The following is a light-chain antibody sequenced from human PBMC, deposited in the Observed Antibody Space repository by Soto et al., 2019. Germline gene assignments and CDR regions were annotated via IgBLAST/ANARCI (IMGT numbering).Light chain of an antibody. Sequence: DVVMTQSPLSLPVTLGQPASISCRSSQSLAYSDGNTYLNWFQQRPGRSPRRLIYKVSNRDSGVPDRFSGSGAGTEFTLKISRVEAEDVGVYYCMQGTHWPPYTFGQGTKLEIK. CDR2: KVS. CDR3: MQGTHWPPYT. V-gene: IGKV2-30*01. CDR1: QSLAYSDGNTY. J-gene: IGKJ2*01.